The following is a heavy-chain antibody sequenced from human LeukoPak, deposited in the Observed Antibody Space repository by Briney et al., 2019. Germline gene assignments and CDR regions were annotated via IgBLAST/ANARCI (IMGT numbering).Heavy chain of an antibody. CDR3: AREGYYYDSGSNHLDY. D-gene: IGHD3-10*01. J-gene: IGHJ4*02. CDR1: GYTFITHA. V-gene: IGHV1-3*01. CDR2: INGANGNT. Sequence: ASVKVSCKTSGYTFITHALHWVRQAPGQRLEYMGSINGANGNTRYSQKFHGRVTITSDTSASTTYMELSSLRSEDAAVYYCAREGYYYDSGSNHLDYWGQGTLVTVSS.